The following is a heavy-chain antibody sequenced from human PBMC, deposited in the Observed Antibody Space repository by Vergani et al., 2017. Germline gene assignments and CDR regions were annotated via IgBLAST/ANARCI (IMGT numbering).Heavy chain of an antibody. CDR2: IRYDGSRR. Sequence: QVQLVESGGNVVQSGTSLRLSCAASGFSFGSHGMHWVRQAPGKGLEWVAFIRYDGSRRDYGESVKGRFTISRDNSKNMVYIHMNSLRPEDTAVYYCVKGKGTFEDWGQGTLVTVSS. D-gene: IGHD1-7*01. J-gene: IGHJ4*02. CDR1: GFSFGSHG. V-gene: IGHV3-30*02. CDR3: VKGKGTFED.